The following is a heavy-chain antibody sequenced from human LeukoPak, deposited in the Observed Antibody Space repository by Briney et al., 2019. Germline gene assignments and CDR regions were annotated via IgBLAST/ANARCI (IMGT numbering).Heavy chain of an antibody. CDR3: AIVPPVVVAAKGDY. D-gene: IGHD2-15*01. J-gene: IGHJ4*02. CDR2: ISGSGGST. V-gene: IGHV3-23*01. Sequence: PGGTLRLSCAASGFTFSSYAMSWVRQAPGKGLEWVSAISGSGGSTYYADSVKGRFTISRDNSKNTLYLQMNSLRAEDTAVYYRAIVPPVVVAAKGDYWGQGTLVTVSS. CDR1: GFTFSSYA.